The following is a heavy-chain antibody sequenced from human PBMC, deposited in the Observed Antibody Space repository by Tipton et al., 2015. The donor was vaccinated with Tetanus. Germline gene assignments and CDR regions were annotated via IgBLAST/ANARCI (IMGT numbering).Heavy chain of an antibody. D-gene: IGHD2-8*01. J-gene: IGHJ4*02. CDR1: GFTFDKYA. V-gene: IGHV3-23*01. CDR3: TKDVGIVLFDY. Sequence: SLRLSCTASGFTFDKYAMNWVRQAPGEGLEWVSTISGGGHNTHYADSVQGRFTISRDNSKNTMYLQMNSLRAEDTAVYYCTKDVGIVLFDYWGQGTLVTVSS. CDR2: ISGGGHNT.